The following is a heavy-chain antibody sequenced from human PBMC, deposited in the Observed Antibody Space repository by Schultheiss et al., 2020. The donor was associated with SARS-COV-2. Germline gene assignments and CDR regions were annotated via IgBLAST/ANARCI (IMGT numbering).Heavy chain of an antibody. V-gene: IGHV3-33*08. CDR2: IWYDGSNK. J-gene: IGHJ6*02. Sequence: GGSLRLSCAASGFTFSSYAMHWVRQAPGKGLEWVAVIWYDGSNKYYADSVKGRFTISRDNSKNTLYLQMNSLRAEDTAVYYCAREGYDFWSGYYTDYYYGMDVWGQGTTVTVSS. D-gene: IGHD3-3*01. CDR3: AREGYDFWSGYYTDYYYGMDV. CDR1: GFTFSSYA.